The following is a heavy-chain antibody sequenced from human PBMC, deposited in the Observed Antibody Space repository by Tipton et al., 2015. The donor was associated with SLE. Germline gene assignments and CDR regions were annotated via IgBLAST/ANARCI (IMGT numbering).Heavy chain of an antibody. CDR1: GFTFHNYW. J-gene: IGHJ4*02. Sequence: SLRLSCAASGFTFHNYWMHWVRRAPGKGLEWVSAISGGGGSTYYADFVKGRFSISIDQSKKTLFLQINSLRVDDTATYYCAKFEKTTDFYLDSWGQGTLVSVSS. V-gene: IGHV3-23*01. CDR3: AKFEKTTDFYLDS. CDR2: ISGGGGST. D-gene: IGHD1/OR15-1a*01.